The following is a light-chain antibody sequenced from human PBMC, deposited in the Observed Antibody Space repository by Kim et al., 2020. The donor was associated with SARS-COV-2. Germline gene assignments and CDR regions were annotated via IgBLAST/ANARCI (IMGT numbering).Light chain of an antibody. J-gene: IGKJ5*01. Sequence: EIVLTQSPGTLSLSPGEKATLSCRASQSVSSRYLTWYQQKPGQAPRVLIYGASNRATGIPDRFSGSGSGTDFTLTINRLEPEDFAVYYCQQYGNSCSITFGQGTRLEIK. CDR2: GAS. CDR3: QQYGNSCSIT. CDR1: QSVSSRY. V-gene: IGKV3-20*01.